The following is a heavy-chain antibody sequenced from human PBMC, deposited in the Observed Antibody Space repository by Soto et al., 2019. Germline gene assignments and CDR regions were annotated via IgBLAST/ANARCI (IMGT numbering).Heavy chain of an antibody. Sequence: QVQLVQSGAEVRKPGSSVKVSCKASGGTFSRYAINWVRQAPGQGLEWMGGIIPMFGTTNYAQKFKGRVTINADEYTSTVSMELKTLRSEGAAVYYCARASIHGSSWYFWFDPWGQGPLVPVSS. CDR1: GGTFSRYA. CDR3: ARASIHGSSWYFWFDP. J-gene: IGHJ5*01. V-gene: IGHV1-69*01. CDR2: IIPMFGTT. D-gene: IGHD6-13*01.